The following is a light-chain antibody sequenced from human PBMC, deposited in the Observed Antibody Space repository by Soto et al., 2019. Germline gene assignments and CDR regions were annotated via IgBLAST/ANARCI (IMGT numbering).Light chain of an antibody. CDR3: QQYGSSRT. CDR1: ETVNSNY. CDR2: GAS. J-gene: IGKJ1*01. Sequence: DIVLPKSPGTLSLSPGESSTLSCRASETVNSNYLAWYQQKRGQAPRLLIYGASRRATGIPDRFSGSGSGTDLTLNITRLEPEDFAVYYCQQYGSSRTFGQGTKVDI. V-gene: IGKV3-20*01.